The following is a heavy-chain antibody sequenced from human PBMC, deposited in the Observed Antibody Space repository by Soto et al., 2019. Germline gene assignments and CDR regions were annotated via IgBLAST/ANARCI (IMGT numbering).Heavy chain of an antibody. CDR2: INPISGST. Sequence: PLVQSGAEVKKPGASVTLSCKTSGYSFSDHYIHWVRQAPGQGLEWMGLINPISGSTTYAQKFQGRITLTRDTSTGTVLIELTNLRSHDTAVYYCARDHFDVGLAASSSGWFGGPAAHNWFDAWGQGTLVTVSS. CDR3: ARDHFDVGLAASSSGWFGGPAAHNWFDA. CDR1: GYSFSDHY. D-gene: IGHD6-19*01. V-gene: IGHV1-46*01. J-gene: IGHJ5*02.